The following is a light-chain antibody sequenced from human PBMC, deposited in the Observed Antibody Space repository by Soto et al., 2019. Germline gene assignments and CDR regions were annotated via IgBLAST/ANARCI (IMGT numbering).Light chain of an antibody. Sequence: EIVLTQSPGTLSLSPGDGATLSCRASQSVRSNYLAWYQHRPGQAPRLLIYAASRRATGIPDRFSGGGSGTDFTLTISSLEPEDFAVYYCQHYGNSPLYTFGQGTKLEIK. V-gene: IGKV3-20*01. CDR1: QSVRSNY. CDR2: AAS. J-gene: IGKJ2*01. CDR3: QHYGNSPLYT.